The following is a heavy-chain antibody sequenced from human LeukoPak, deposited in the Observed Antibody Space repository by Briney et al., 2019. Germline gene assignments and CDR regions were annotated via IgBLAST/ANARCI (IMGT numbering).Heavy chain of an antibody. J-gene: IGHJ4*02. V-gene: IGHV3-9*01. CDR3: APATGAAHFAY. Sequence: PGRSLRLSCAASGLSFEDFAMHWVRQAPGKGLEWVSGISWDSGHRDYADSVKGRFTISRDNAKNSPYLQMDSLRLEDTAFYYCAPATGAAHFAYWGQGTLVTVSS. D-gene: IGHD7-27*01. CDR2: ISWDSGHR. CDR1: GLSFEDFA.